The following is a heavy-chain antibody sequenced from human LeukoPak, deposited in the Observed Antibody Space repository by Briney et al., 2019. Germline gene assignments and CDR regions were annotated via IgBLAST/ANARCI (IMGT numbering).Heavy chain of an antibody. V-gene: IGHV3-7*03. D-gene: IGHD3-22*01. CDR2: IKQDGSEK. Sequence: GGSLRLSCAASGFTFSSYAMSWVRQAPGKGLEWVANIKQDGSEKYYVDSVKGRFTISRDNAKNSLYLQMNSLRAEDTALYYCAKNVGSGYYFYFDYWGQGTPVTVSS. CDR3: AKNVGSGYYFYFDY. J-gene: IGHJ4*02. CDR1: GFTFSSYA.